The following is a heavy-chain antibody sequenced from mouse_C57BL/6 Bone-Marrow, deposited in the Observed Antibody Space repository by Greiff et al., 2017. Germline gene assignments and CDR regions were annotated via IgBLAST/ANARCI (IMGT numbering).Heavy chain of an antibody. CDR1: GYTFTEYT. CDR2: FYPGSGSI. V-gene: IGHV1-62-2*01. CDR3: ARHEYGYGNPAWFAY. Sequence: VQLQQSGAELVKPGASVKLSCKASGYTFTEYTIHWVKQRSGQGLEWIGWFYPGSGSIKYNEKFKDKATLTADKYTSTVYMEFSRLTSEDSAVYFCARHEYGYGNPAWFAYWGQGTLVTVSA. J-gene: IGHJ3*01. D-gene: IGHD2-1*01.